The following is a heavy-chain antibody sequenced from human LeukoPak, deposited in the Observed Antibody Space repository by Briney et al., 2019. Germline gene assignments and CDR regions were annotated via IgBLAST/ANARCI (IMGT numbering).Heavy chain of an antibody. J-gene: IGHJ3*02. CDR1: GYTFTSYG. V-gene: IGHV1-18*01. Sequence: ASVKVSCKASGYTFTSYGISWVRQAPGQGLEWMGWISAYNGNTNYAQKLQGRVTMTTDTSTSTAYMELRSLRPDDTAVYYCARGGLRYCSSTSCPGAFDIWGQGTMVTVSS. D-gene: IGHD2-2*01. CDR3: ARGGLRYCSSTSCPGAFDI. CDR2: ISAYNGNT.